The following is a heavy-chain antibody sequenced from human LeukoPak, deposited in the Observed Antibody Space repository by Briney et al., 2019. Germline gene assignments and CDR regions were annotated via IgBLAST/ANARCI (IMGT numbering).Heavy chain of an antibody. D-gene: IGHD3-10*01. CDR1: GGTFSSYA. CDR2: IIPIFGTA. V-gene: IGHV1-69*05. J-gene: IGHJ6*03. Sequence: SVKVSCKASGGTFSSYAISWVRQAPGQGLEWMGGIIPIFGTANYAQKFQGRVTITTDESTSTAYMELSSLRSEDTAVYYCARGRYYYGSGSYYYYYMDVWGIGTTVTVSS. CDR3: ARGRYYYGSGSYYYYYMDV.